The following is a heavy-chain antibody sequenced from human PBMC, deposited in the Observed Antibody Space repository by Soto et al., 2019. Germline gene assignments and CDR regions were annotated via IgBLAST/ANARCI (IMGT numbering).Heavy chain of an antibody. D-gene: IGHD1-1*01. CDR3: AVWGFRDGNNSKYNYSGMDV. CDR2: IIPIFGTA. J-gene: IGHJ6*02. Sequence: VQLVQSGAEVKKPGSSVKLSCKASGGTFNRYTISWVRQAPGQGLEWMGGIIPIFGTANYAQKFQGRVAIIEDESTSAADMELRRLRSEDTAVYYWAVWGFRDGNNSKYNYSGMDVWGQGTTVTVSS. CDR1: GGTFNRYT. V-gene: IGHV1-69*01.